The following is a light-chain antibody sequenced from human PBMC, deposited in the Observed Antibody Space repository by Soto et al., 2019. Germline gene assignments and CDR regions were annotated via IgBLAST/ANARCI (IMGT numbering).Light chain of an antibody. CDR2: DVS. Sequence: QSALTQPASVSGSPGQSITISCTGTSSDVGGYNYVSWYQQHPGKAPKLMIYDVSNRPSGVSNRFSVSKSGNTASLTISGRQVEDDVDYYCSSLTSISTHWVFGGGTQLNVL. V-gene: IGLV2-14*01. J-gene: IGLJ3*02. CDR1: SSDVGGYNY. CDR3: SSLTSISTHWV.